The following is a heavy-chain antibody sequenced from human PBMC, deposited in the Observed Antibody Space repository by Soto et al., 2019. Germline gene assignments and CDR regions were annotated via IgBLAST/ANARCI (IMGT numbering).Heavy chain of an antibody. CDR1: GFTFSSYG. CDR2: IWYDGSNK. J-gene: IGHJ6*03. CDR3: ARVITIFGVADYYLDV. V-gene: IGHV3-33*01. Sequence: QVQLVESGGGVVQPGRSLRLSCAASGFTFSSYGMHWVRQAPGKGLEWVAVIWYDGSNKYYADSVKGRFTISRDNSKNTLYLQMNSLRAEDTAVYYCARVITIFGVADYYLDVWGKGTTVTVSS. D-gene: IGHD3-3*01.